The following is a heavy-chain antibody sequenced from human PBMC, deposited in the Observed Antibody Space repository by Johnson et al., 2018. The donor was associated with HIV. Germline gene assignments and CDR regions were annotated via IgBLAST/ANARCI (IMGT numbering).Heavy chain of an antibody. CDR3: ARDGRDMVTRGSFDV. J-gene: IGHJ3*01. CDR1: GFTFSSYA. Sequence: QVQLVESGGGLVQPGGSLRLSCAASGFTFSSYAMHWVRQAPGKGLEWVAVIYYDGTNKHYADSVKGRFTISRDNSKNRLYLQMNSLRAEDTAVYYCARDGRDMVTRGSFDVWGQGTVVTVSS. V-gene: IGHV3-30*14. CDR2: IYYDGTNK. D-gene: IGHD5-18*01.